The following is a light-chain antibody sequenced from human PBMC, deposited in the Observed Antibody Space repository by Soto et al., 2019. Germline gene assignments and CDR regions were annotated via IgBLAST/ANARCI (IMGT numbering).Light chain of an antibody. CDR3: QQSYSTPGIT. V-gene: IGKV1-39*01. Sequence: DIQMTQSPSSLSASVGDRVTITCRASQSISSYLNWYQQKPGKAPKLLIYAASSLQSGVPSRFRGSGSGTDFTLTISSLQPEDFAPYYCQQSYSTPGITFGPGTKVDIK. CDR1: QSISSY. CDR2: AAS. J-gene: IGKJ3*01.